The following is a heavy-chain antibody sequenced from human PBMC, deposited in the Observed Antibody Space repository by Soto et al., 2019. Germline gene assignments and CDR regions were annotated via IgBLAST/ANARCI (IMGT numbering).Heavy chain of an antibody. CDR1: GFTFSTFP. Sequence: EVQLLDSGGGLVRPGGSLRLSCAASGFTFSTFPMSWVRQAPGKGLEWVSSISGGGDSAYYAYSVKGRFTISRDNSKNTLILQMDSLRAEDPAVYYCAKGEVSMIVVVVTRGYDLVSWGQGTLVTVSS. CDR2: ISGGGDSA. D-gene: IGHD3-22*01. J-gene: IGHJ5*02. V-gene: IGHV3-23*01. CDR3: AKGEVSMIVVVVTRGYDLVS.